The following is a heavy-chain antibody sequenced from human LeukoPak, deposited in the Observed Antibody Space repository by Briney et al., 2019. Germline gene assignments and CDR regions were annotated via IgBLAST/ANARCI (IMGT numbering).Heavy chain of an antibody. V-gene: IGHV3-23*01. J-gene: IGHJ4*02. Sequence: PGGYLRLPCAASGFTFSSFTMTWVRQTPGKGLEWVSGISGSGDATFYADSVKGRFTISRDNSKDTLYLQMSSLRAEDTAIYYCAKDRGYWGQGTLVTVTS. CDR3: AKDRGY. CDR1: GFTFSSFT. CDR2: ISGSGDAT.